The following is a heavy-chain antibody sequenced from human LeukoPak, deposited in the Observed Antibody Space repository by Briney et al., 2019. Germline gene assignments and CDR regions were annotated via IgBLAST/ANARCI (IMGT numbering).Heavy chain of an antibody. V-gene: IGHV3-7*01. Sequence: TGGSLRLSCAASGFTFSSYGMSWVRQAPGKGLEWVANIKQDGSERYYVDSVKGRFTISRDNAKNSLYLQMNSLRAEDTAVYYCARQEPYYYDSSGYSPDYWGQGTLVTVSS. CDR2: IKQDGSER. CDR1: GFTFSSYG. J-gene: IGHJ4*02. CDR3: ARQEPYYYDSSGYSPDY. D-gene: IGHD3-22*01.